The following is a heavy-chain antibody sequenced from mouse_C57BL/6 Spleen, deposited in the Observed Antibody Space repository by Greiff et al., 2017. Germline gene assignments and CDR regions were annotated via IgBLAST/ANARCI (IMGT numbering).Heavy chain of an antibody. J-gene: IGHJ2*01. V-gene: IGHV5-6*01. Sequence: EVKLMESGGDLVKPGGSLKLSCAASGFTFSSYGMSWVRQTPDKRLEWVATISSGGSYTYYPDSVKGRFTISRDNAKNTLYLQMSSLKSEDTAMYYCARHEERLPYYFDYWGQGTTLTVSS. CDR1: GFTFSSYG. CDR2: ISSGGSYT. CDR3: ARHEERLPYYFDY. D-gene: IGHD2-4*01.